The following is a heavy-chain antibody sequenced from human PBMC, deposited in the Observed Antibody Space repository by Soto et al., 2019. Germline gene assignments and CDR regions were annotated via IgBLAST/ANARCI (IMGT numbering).Heavy chain of an antibody. Sequence: SETLSLTCTVSGGSISSGDYYWSWIRQPPGKGLEWIGYIYYSGSTNYNPSLKSRVTISVDTSKNQFSLKLSSVTAADTAVYYCARECRQSSSGYYYVDYWGQGTLVTVS. CDR1: GGSISSGDYY. CDR2: IYYSGST. CDR3: ARECRQSSSGYYYVDY. D-gene: IGHD3-22*01. V-gene: IGHV4-61*08. J-gene: IGHJ4*02.